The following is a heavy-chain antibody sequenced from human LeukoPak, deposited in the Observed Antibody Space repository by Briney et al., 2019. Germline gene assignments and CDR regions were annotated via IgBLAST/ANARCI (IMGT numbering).Heavy chain of an antibody. CDR3: ARDAGIAAQEPFDI. V-gene: IGHV4-4*07. Sequence: PSETLSLTCTASGGSISSYYWSWIRQPAGKGLEWIGRIYTSGSTNYNPSLKSRVTMSVDTSKNQFSLKLSSVTAADTAVYYCARDAGIAAQEPFDIWGQGTMVTVSS. J-gene: IGHJ3*02. CDR1: GGSISSYY. CDR2: IYTSGST. D-gene: IGHD6-25*01.